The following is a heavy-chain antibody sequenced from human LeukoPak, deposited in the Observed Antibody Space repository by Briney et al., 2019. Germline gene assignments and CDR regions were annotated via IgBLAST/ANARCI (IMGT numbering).Heavy chain of an antibody. CDR3: AREFYDRGGYYFSPMDV. Sequence: ASVKVSCKASGYTFTSYVISWVRQAPGQGLEWMGWISTYNGNTNYAQRFQGRVTVTTDTSTRTAYLELRSLRSDDTAVYYCAREFYDRGGYYFSPMDVWGKGTTVTVSS. D-gene: IGHD3-22*01. CDR2: ISTYNGNT. V-gene: IGHV1-18*01. CDR1: GYTFTSYV. J-gene: IGHJ6*03.